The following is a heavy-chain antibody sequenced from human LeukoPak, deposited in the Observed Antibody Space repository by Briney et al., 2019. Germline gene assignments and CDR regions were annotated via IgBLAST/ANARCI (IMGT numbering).Heavy chain of an antibody. CDR1: GYTFTGYY. Sequence: GASVKVSCKASGYTFTGYYMHWVRQAPGQGLEWMGWINPNSGGTNYAQKFPGSVTMTRDTSISTAYMELSRLRSDDTAVYYCARSSSGSWYSLDYWGQGTLVTVSS. V-gene: IGHV1-2*04. CDR2: INPNSGGT. J-gene: IGHJ4*02. D-gene: IGHD6-13*01. CDR3: ARSSSGSWYSLDY.